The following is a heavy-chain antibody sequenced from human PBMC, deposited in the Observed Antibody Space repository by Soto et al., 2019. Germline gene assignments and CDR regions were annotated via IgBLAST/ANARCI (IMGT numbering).Heavy chain of an antibody. J-gene: IGHJ6*03. CDR1: GGSISSYY. CDR3: ARRTLDCSSTSCQFVYMGV. V-gene: IGHV4-59*08. Sequence: PSETLSLTCTVSGGSISSYYWSWIRQPPGKGLEWIGYIYYSGSTNYNPSLKSRVTISVDTSKNQFSLKLSPVTAADTAVYYCARRTLDCSSTSCQFVYMGVWGKGTTVTV. CDR2: IYYSGST. D-gene: IGHD2-2*01.